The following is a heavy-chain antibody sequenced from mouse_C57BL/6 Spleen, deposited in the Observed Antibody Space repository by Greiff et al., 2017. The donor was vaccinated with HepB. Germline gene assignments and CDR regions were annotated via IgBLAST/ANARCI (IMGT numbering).Heavy chain of an antibody. D-gene: IGHD2-1*01. Sequence: EVMLVESGGGLVKPGGSLKLSCAASGFTFSDYGMHWVRQAPEKGLEWVAYISSGSSTIYYADTVKGRFTISRDNAKNTLFLQMTSLRSEDTAMYYCARGGNPYWYFDVWGTGTTVTVSS. CDR1: GFTFSDYG. J-gene: IGHJ1*03. CDR2: ISSGSSTI. CDR3: ARGGNPYWYFDV. V-gene: IGHV5-17*01.